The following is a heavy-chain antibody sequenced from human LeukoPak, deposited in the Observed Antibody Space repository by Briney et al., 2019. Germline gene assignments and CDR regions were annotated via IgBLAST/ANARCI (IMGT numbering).Heavy chain of an antibody. V-gene: IGHV3-7*01. CDR3: AKVPSTSGSYWLFDP. Sequence: PGGSLRLSCAASGFTFSSYWMSWVRQAPGKGLEWVANIKLDGSQKYYVDSVKGRFTISRDNARNSLYLQMNSLRAEDTAVYYCAKVPSTSGSYWLFDPWGQGTLVTVSS. CDR1: GFTFSSYW. CDR2: IKLDGSQK. D-gene: IGHD3-10*01. J-gene: IGHJ5*02.